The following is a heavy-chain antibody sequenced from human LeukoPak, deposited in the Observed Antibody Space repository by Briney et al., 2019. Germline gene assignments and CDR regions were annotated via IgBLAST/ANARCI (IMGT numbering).Heavy chain of an antibody. V-gene: IGHV3-9*03. Sequence: GGSLRLSCAASGFTFSSSAMNWVRQAPGKGLEWVSGISWNSGSIGYADSVKGRFTISRDNAKNSLYLQMNSLRAEDMALYYCAKGGSSYYYYYMDVWGKGTTVTVSS. D-gene: IGHD1-26*01. CDR3: AKGGSSYYYYYMDV. CDR2: ISWNSGSI. J-gene: IGHJ6*03. CDR1: GFTFSSSA.